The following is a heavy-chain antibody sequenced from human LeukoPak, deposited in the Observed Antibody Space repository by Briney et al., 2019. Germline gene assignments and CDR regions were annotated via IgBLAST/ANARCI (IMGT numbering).Heavy chain of an antibody. D-gene: IGHD3-10*01. J-gene: IGHJ4*02. CDR1: GGTFSSYA. Sequence: SVKVSCKASGGTFSSYAISWVRQAPGQGLEWMGGIIPIFGTANYAQKFQGRVTITADESTSTAYMELSSLRSEDTAVYYCARDYYGSGSYYKPFDYWGQGTLATVSS. CDR2: IIPIFGTA. CDR3: ARDYYGSGSYYKPFDY. V-gene: IGHV1-69*01.